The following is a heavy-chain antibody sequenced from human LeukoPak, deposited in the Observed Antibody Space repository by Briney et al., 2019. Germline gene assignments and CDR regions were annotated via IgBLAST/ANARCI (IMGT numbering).Heavy chain of an antibody. D-gene: IGHD3-10*01. CDR3: ARSGGPGTYHQLRYNWFDP. Sequence: GGSLRLSCAASGFTLSDYHMNWVCHAPGKGLERLSSITTISHYIYYAGAVRGRFTISRDNAKNSLYLQMNSLRGEDTAVYYCARSGGPGTYHQLRYNWFDPWGQGTLVTVSS. V-gene: IGHV3-21*01. CDR2: ITTISHYI. J-gene: IGHJ5*02. CDR1: GFTLSDYH.